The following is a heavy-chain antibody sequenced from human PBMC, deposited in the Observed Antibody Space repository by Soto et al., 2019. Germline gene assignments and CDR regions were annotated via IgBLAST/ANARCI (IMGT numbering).Heavy chain of an antibody. V-gene: IGHV1-8*01. CDR1: GYTFTSYD. CDR2: MNPNSGNT. J-gene: IGHJ6*02. CDR3: ARGRYCSSTCCYYYYYGMDV. Sequence: ASVKVSCKASGYTFTSYDINWVRQATGQGLEWMGWMNPNSGNTGYAQKFQGRVTMTRNTSISTAYMELSSLRSEDTAVYYCARGRYCSSTCCYYYYYGMDVWGQGTTVTVSS. D-gene: IGHD2-2*01.